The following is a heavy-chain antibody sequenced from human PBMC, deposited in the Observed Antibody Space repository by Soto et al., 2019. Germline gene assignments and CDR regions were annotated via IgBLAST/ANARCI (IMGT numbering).Heavy chain of an antibody. J-gene: IGHJ4*02. CDR3: ARMVVPTTYFDT. CDR1: GGTRAKFY. CDR2: INPNNDDT. D-gene: IGHD3-22*01. Sequence: GASVKVSCKASGGTRAKFYLHSVRQAPGQGLEWLGWINPNNDDTNYAQKFRGRVTMTRDTSNNTVYMELTRLTSDDTAVYFCARMVVPTTYFDTWGQGTPVTVSS. V-gene: IGHV1-2*02.